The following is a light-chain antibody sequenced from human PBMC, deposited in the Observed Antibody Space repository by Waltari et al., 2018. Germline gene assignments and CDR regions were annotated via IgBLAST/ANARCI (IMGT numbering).Light chain of an antibody. CDR2: RNN. CDR3: AAWDDSLSGWV. Sequence: QSVLTQPPSASGTPGQRVTIPCSGSSSNIGSNYVYWYQQLPGTAPKLLLYRNNQWPSGVPDRFSGSKSGTSASLAISGLRSEDEADYYCAAWDDSLSGWVFGGGTKLTVL. J-gene: IGLJ3*02. V-gene: IGLV1-47*01. CDR1: SSNIGSNY.